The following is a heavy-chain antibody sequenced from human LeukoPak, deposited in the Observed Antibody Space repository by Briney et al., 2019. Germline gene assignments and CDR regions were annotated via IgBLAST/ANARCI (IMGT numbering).Heavy chain of an antibody. CDR1: GFTFSSYS. CDR3: ARVGELDC. Sequence: PGGSLRLSCAASGFTFSSYSMNWVRQAPGKGLEWVSYISSGSSTIYYADSVKGRFTISRDNAQNSVYLQMNSLRDEDTAVYYCARVGELDCWGQGTLVTVSS. V-gene: IGHV3-48*02. D-gene: IGHD1-26*01. J-gene: IGHJ4*02. CDR2: ISSGSSTI.